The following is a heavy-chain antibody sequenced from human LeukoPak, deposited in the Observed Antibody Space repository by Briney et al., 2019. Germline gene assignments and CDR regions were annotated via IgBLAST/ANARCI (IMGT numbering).Heavy chain of an antibody. Sequence: PSEALSLTCSVFGGSVSSGSYYWSWIRQPPGTGLEWIGYIYDSGSTNYNPSLKSRVTISVDTSKNQFSLKLSSVTAADMAVYYCARVGGTNYYYYGMDVWGQGTTVTVSS. CDR3: ARVGGTNYYYYGMDV. CDR1: GGSVSSGSYY. V-gene: IGHV4-61*01. J-gene: IGHJ6*02. CDR2: IYDSGST. D-gene: IGHD3-10*01.